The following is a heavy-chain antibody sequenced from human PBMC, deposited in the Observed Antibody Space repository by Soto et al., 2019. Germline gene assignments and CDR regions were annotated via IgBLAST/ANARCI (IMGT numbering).Heavy chain of an antibody. D-gene: IGHD3-22*01. J-gene: IGHJ4*02. CDR3: ARGVDNYYDSSGCYDY. CDR2: INPSGGST. V-gene: IGHV1-46*01. CDR1: GYTFTSYY. Sequence: ASVKVSCKASGYTFTSYYMHWVRQAPGQGLEWMGIINPSGGSTSYAQKFQGRVTMTRDTSTSTVYMELSSLRSEDTAVYYCARGVDNYYDSSGCYDYWGQGTLVTVSS.